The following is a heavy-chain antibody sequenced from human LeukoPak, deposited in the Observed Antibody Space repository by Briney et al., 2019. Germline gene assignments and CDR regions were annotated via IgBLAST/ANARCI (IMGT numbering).Heavy chain of an antibody. D-gene: IGHD3-10*01. J-gene: IGHJ4*02. Sequence: SQTLSLTCAISGDSVSSNSAAWNWFRQSPSRGLEWLGRTYYSSKWYNDYAVSVKSRIAINPDTSKNQFSLQLNSVTPEDTAVYFCARRRYYGYVGYFDYWGQGTLVTVSS. CDR2: TYYSSKWYN. CDR1: GDSVSSNSAA. CDR3: ARRRYYGYVGYFDY. V-gene: IGHV6-1*01.